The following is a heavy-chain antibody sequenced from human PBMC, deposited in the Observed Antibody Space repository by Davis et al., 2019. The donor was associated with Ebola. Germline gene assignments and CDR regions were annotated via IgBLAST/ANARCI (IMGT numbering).Heavy chain of an antibody. J-gene: IGHJ4*02. CDR1: GFTFSSYG. CDR3: AKDFSSGYRDY. D-gene: IGHD3-22*01. V-gene: IGHV3-30*18. Sequence: GGSLRLSCAASGFTFSSYGMHWVRQAPGKGLEWGAGISYDGSNKYYADSVKGRFTISRDNSKNTLYLQMNSLRAEDTAVYYCAKDFSSGYRDYWGQGTLVTVSS. CDR2: ISYDGSNK.